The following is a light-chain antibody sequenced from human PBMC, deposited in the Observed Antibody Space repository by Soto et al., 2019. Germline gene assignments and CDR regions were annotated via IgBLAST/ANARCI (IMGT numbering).Light chain of an antibody. J-gene: IGKJ5*01. Sequence: EVVLTQSPVTLSLSPGERVNLSCRASESFRGLLAWYQQKPGQAPRLLIYDAYNRATGIPPRFSGSGSGTDFTLTISSLEPEDSAVYYCQQRHMWPITFGQGTRLEIK. CDR1: ESFRGL. CDR3: QQRHMWPIT. V-gene: IGKV3-11*01. CDR2: DAY.